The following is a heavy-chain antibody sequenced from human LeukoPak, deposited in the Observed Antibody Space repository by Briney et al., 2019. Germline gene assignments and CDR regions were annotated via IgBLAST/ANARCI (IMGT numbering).Heavy chain of an antibody. J-gene: IGHJ4*02. V-gene: IGHV4-59*08. CDR3: ARVYQSAEYYFDY. D-gene: IGHD2-2*01. Sequence: SETLSLTCTVSGGSISSYYWSWIRQPPGKGLEWIGYIYYSGSTKNNPSLKSRVTISVDTSKNQFSLKLSSATAADTAVYYCARVYQSAEYYFDYWGQGNLVSVSS. CDR2: IYYSGST. CDR1: GGSISSYY.